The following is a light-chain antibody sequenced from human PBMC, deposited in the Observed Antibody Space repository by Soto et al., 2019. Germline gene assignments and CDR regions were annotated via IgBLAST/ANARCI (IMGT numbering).Light chain of an antibody. CDR1: QGISSW. J-gene: IGKJ1*01. Sequence: DIQMTQSPSALSASVGDRVTITCRGRQGISSWLAWYQQKPGKAPRLLIYKASSLASGVPSRFSGSGSGTEFTVTISSLQPEDVATYHCQQHTTFGQGTKVEI. CDR2: KAS. V-gene: IGKV1-5*03. CDR3: QQHTT.